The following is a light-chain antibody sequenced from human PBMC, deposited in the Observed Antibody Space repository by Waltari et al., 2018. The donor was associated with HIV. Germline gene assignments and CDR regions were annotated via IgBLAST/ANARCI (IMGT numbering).Light chain of an antibody. CDR3: QSYDHSLRVV. CDR1: SSNLGAGYD. J-gene: IGLJ2*01. CDR2: GNN. V-gene: IGLV1-40*01. Sequence: QSGLTQPPSVSGAPGQRVTISCPGSSSNLGAGYDVPWYQQIPGTAPKLLIYGNNNRPSGVPDRFSGSKSGTSASLAITGLQPEDEADYYCQSYDHSLRVVFGGGTKLTVL.